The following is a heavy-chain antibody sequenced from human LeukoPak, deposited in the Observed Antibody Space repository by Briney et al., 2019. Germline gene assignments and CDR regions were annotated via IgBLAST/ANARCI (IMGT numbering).Heavy chain of an antibody. V-gene: IGHV4-59*01. Sequence: SETLSLTCTVSGGSISSYYWSWIRQPPGKGLEWIAYIYYSGSTNYNPSLKSRVTISVDTSKNQFSLKLSSVTAADTAVYYCARSGAVAGTGYFDYWGQGTLVTVSS. D-gene: IGHD6-19*01. J-gene: IGHJ4*02. CDR1: GGSISSYY. CDR3: ARSGAVAGTGYFDY. CDR2: IYYSGST.